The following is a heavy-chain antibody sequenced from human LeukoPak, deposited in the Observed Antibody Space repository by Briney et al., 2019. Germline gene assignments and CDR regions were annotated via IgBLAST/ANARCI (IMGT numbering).Heavy chain of an antibody. Sequence: GGSLRLSCAASGFTVSSNYMSWVRQAPGKGLEWASVIYSGGSTYYADSVKGRFTISRDNSKNTLYLQMNSLRAEDTAVYYCARIVRSSIAAPYFDYWGQGTLVTVSS. CDR1: GFTVSSNY. CDR2: IYSGGST. D-gene: IGHD6-6*01. V-gene: IGHV3-53*01. J-gene: IGHJ4*02. CDR3: ARIVRSSIAAPYFDY.